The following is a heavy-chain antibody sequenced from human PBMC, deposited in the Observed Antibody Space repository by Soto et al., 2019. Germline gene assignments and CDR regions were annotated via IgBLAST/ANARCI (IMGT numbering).Heavy chain of an antibody. Sequence: SETLSLTCAVYGGSFSGYYWSWIRQPPGKGLEWIGEINHSGSTNYNPSLESRVTISVDTSKNQFSLKLSSVTAADTAVYYCARGNGVVAATYYYYYGMDVWGQGTTVTVSS. V-gene: IGHV4-34*01. CDR1: GGSFSGYY. CDR3: ARGNGVVAATYYYYYGMDV. CDR2: INHSGST. J-gene: IGHJ6*02. D-gene: IGHD2-15*01.